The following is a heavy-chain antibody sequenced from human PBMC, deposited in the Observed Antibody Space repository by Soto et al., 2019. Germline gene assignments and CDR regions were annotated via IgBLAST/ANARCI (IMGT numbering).Heavy chain of an antibody. CDR1: GGTFISYA. CDR3: ARGPDIVVVTAASNTAMVYYYYGMDV. D-gene: IGHD2-2*01. Sequence: SVKVSNTASGGTFISYASIWGRQAPGQGLEWMGGIIPIFGTANYAQKFQGRVTITADKSTSTAYMELSSLRSEDTAVYYCARGPDIVVVTAASNTAMVYYYYGMDVWGQGTTVTVSS. CDR2: IIPIFGTA. V-gene: IGHV1-69*06. J-gene: IGHJ6*02.